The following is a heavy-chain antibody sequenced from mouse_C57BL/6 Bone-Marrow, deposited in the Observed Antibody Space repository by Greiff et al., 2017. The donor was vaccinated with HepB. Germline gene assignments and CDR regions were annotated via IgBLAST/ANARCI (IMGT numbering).Heavy chain of an antibody. CDR2: ISSGGSYT. V-gene: IGHV5-6*01. CDR3: TRSCQVLPY. J-gene: IGHJ3*01. CDR1: GFTFSSYG. Sequence: EVQRVESGGDLVKPGGSLKLSCAASGFTFSSYGMSWVRQTPDKRLEWVATISSGGSYTYYPDSVKGRFTFSRDNAKNTLYLQMSSLKSEDTAMYYCTRSCQVLPYWGQGTLVTVSA. D-gene: IGHD6-1*01.